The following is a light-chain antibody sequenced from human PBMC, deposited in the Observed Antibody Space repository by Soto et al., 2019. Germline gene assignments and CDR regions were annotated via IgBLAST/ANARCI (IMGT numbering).Light chain of an antibody. CDR1: QSVSNH. Sequence: EVVMTQSPATLSVSPGEGATLSCRASQSVSNHLAWYQQRPGQAPGLLIYGASTRATGIPARFSGSGSGTEFTLTISSLQSEDFALYYCQHYYDWPRTFGQGTKVEIK. V-gene: IGKV3-15*01. CDR2: GAS. J-gene: IGKJ1*01. CDR3: QHYYDWPRT.